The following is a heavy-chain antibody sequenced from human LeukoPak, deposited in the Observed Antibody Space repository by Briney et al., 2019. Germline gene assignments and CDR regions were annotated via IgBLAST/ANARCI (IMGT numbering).Heavy chain of an antibody. Sequence: ASVKVSCTASGYTFTGYYMQWVRQAPGHGLEWMGWINPNSGGTNYAQKFQGRVTMTRDTSISTAYMELSRLRSDDTAVYYCARAQNYYDSSGYYYHYYYYGMDVWGQGTTVTVSS. J-gene: IGHJ6*02. CDR2: INPNSGGT. CDR1: GYTFTGYY. D-gene: IGHD3-22*01. V-gene: IGHV1-2*02. CDR3: ARAQNYYDSSGYYYHYYYYGMDV.